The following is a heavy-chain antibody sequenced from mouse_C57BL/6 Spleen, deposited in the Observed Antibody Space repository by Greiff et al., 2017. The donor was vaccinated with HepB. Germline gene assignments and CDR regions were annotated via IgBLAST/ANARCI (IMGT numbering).Heavy chain of an antibody. CDR3: ARSTVVATGYFDY. CDR2: IRNKANGYTT. CDR1: GFTFTDYY. V-gene: IGHV7-3*01. Sequence: DVKLQESGGGLVQPGGSLSLSCAASGFTFTDYYMSWVRQPPGKALEWLGFIRNKANGYTTEYSASVKGRFTISRDNSQSILYLQMNALRAEDSATYYCARSTVVATGYFDYWGQGTTLTVSS. D-gene: IGHD1-1*01. J-gene: IGHJ2*01.